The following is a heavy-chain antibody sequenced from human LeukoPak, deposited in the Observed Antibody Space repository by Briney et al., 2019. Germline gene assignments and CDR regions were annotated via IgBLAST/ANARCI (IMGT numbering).Heavy chain of an antibody. CDR2: MSHDGSTK. Sequence: PGGSLRLSCAASGFTFSSYTMHWVRQAPGNGLEWVAVMSHDGSTKYYADSVKGRFTISRDNSETALYLQMNSLRAEDTAVYYCAKARDVGSGSRALDYWGQGSLVTISS. CDR3: AKARDVGSGSRALDY. CDR1: GFTFSSYT. D-gene: IGHD3-10*01. V-gene: IGHV3-30-3*01. J-gene: IGHJ4*02.